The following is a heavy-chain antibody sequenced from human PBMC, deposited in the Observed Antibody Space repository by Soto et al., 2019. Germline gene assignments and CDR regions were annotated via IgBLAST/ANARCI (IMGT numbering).Heavy chain of an antibody. Sequence: SVKVSCKASGCTFSSYAISWVRQAPGQGLEWMGGIIPIFGTADYAQKFQGRVTITADKSTSTAYMELSSLRSEDTAVYYCATRAEYYYDSSGYYYYNYWGQGTQVTVSS. CDR3: ATRAEYYYDSSGYYYYNY. D-gene: IGHD3-22*01. V-gene: IGHV1-69*06. J-gene: IGHJ4*02. CDR2: IIPIFGTA. CDR1: GCTFSSYA.